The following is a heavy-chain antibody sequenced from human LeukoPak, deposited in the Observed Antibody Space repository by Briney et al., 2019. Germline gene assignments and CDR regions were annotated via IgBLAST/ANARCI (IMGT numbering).Heavy chain of an antibody. CDR2: IGGSGGNT. D-gene: IGHD6-19*01. J-gene: IGHJ4*02. Sequence: PGGSLRLSCAASGFIFSSYSMSWVRQAPGKGLEWVSAIGGSGGNTYYADSVKGRFTISRDNSKNTLYLQMNSLRPEDTAVYYCARAWGQYSSGYYSGGYYLDYWGQGTLVTVSS. CDR3: ARAWGQYSSGYYSGGYYLDY. CDR1: GFIFSSYS. V-gene: IGHV3-23*01.